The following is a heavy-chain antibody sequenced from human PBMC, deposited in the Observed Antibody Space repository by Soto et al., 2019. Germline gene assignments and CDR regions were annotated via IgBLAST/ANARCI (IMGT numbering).Heavy chain of an antibody. J-gene: IGHJ5*02. V-gene: IGHV4-4*02. CDR1: GGSISSRND. D-gene: IGHD2-21*02. CDR3: ARGRGDFDA. Sequence: SETLSLTCAVAGGSISSRNDCHWLRKPPGKGLEWIGEINHSGNTNYNPSLRSRVTISIDTSKNQLSLNLRSVSAADTAVYYCARGRGDFDAWGQGTPVTVSS. CDR2: INHSGNT.